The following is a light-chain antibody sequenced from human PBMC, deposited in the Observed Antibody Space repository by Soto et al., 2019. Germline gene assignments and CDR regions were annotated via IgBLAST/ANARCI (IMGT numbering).Light chain of an antibody. V-gene: IGKV3-20*01. Sequence: EIVLTQSPGTLSLSPGERATLSCRASQSVSSSYLAWYQQKPGQAPRLLIYGASSRATGIPDRFSGSESGTDFTLTISRLELEDFAVYYCHQYDSSPLTFGGGTKVEIK. J-gene: IGKJ4*01. CDR2: GAS. CDR1: QSVSSSY. CDR3: HQYDSSPLT.